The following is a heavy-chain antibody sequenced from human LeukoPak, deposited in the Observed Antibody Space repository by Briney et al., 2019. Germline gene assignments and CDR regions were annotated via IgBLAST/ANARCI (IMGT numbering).Heavy chain of an antibody. Sequence: SETLSLTCVVSGYSISSGYYWGWIRQPPGKGLEWIGSIYHSGSTYYNPSLKSRVTISVDTSKNQFSLKLSSVTAADAAVYYCARPVWSAWFDPWGQGTLVTVSS. CDR1: GYSISSGYY. D-gene: IGHD2-8*02. J-gene: IGHJ5*02. CDR3: ARPVWSAWFDP. CDR2: IYHSGST. V-gene: IGHV4-38-2*01.